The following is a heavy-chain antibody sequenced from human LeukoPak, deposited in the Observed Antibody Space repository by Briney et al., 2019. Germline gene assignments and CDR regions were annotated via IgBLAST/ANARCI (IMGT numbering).Heavy chain of an antibody. Sequence: GGSLRLSCAASGFTFSSYEMNWVRQAPGKGLEWVSYISSSGSTIYYADSVEGRFTISRDNAKNSLYLQMNSLRAEDTAVCYCARDHYDSSGYHDYWGQGTLVTVSS. CDR1: GFTFSSYE. J-gene: IGHJ4*02. V-gene: IGHV3-48*03. CDR3: ARDHYDSSGYHDY. CDR2: ISSSGSTI. D-gene: IGHD3-22*01.